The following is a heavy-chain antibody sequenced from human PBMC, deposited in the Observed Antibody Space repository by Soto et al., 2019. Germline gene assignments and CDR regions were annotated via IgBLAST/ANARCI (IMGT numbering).Heavy chain of an antibody. J-gene: IGHJ4*02. CDR1: GGSISGSYYY. Sequence: PLVTQCLTCTVSGGSISGSYYYWGWQRQSPGKGPEWIGSVFYTGFTSYNPSLESRVSVSVDTSKNQFSLKVSGVSAADTAVYYCATSQKGYNWNYFDHWGQGALVTVSS. CDR3: ATSQKGYNWNYFDH. CDR2: VFYTGFT. D-gene: IGHD1-20*01. V-gene: IGHV4-39*01.